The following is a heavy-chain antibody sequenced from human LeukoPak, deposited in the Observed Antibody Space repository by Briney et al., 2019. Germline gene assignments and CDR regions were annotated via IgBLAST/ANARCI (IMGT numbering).Heavy chain of an antibody. CDR3: AKAMGSRSGYAIDY. CDR2: ISWNSGSI. D-gene: IGHD5-12*01. CDR1: GFTFDDYA. V-gene: IGHV3-9*01. J-gene: IGHJ4*02. Sequence: GGSLRLSCAASGFTFDDYAMHWVRQAPGKGMEWVSGISWNSGSIGYADYVKGRFTISRDNAKNTLYLQMNSLRAEDTALYYGAKAMGSRSGYAIDYWGQGTLVTVSS.